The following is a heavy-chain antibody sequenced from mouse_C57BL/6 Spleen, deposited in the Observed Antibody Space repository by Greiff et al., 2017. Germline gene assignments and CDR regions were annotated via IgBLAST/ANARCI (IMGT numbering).Heavy chain of an antibody. CDR1: GFSLTSYG. CDR3: ASGSKGFAY. Sequence: VKLVESGPGLVAPSQSLSITCTVSGFSLTSYGVDWVRQSPGKGLEWLGVIWGVGSTNYNSALKSRLSISKDNSKSQVFLKMNSLQTDDTAMYYCASGSKGFAYWGQGTLVTVSA. V-gene: IGHV2-6*01. D-gene: IGHD1-1*01. J-gene: IGHJ3*01. CDR2: IWGVGST.